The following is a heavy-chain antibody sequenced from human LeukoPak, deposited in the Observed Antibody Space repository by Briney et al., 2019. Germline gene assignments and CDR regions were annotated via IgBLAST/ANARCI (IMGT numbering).Heavy chain of an antibody. CDR2: IRYDGSIK. J-gene: IGHJ4*02. CDR3: ANDVNVGGDYFDY. Sequence: GGSLRLSCAASGFTFRNYGMHWVRLAPGKGLEWVAFIRYDGSIKYYVDSVKGPFTVSRGTSKNTLYLQMNSLRAEDTAVYYCANDVNVGGDYFDYWGQGTLVTVSS. CDR1: GFTFRNYG. V-gene: IGHV3-30*02. D-gene: IGHD3-10*01.